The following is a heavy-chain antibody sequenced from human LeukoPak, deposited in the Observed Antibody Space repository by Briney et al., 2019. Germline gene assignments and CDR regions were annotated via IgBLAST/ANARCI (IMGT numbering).Heavy chain of an antibody. V-gene: IGHV4-38-2*02. Sequence: PSETLSLTCTVSGYSISSGYYWGWIRQPPGKGLEWIGSIYHSGSTYYNPSLKSRVTISVDTSKNQFSLNLRSVTAADTAVYYCARSSGGDTTFDYWGQGTLVTVSS. CDR1: GYSISSGYY. D-gene: IGHD4-17*01. J-gene: IGHJ4*02. CDR2: IYHSGST. CDR3: ARSSGGDTTFDY.